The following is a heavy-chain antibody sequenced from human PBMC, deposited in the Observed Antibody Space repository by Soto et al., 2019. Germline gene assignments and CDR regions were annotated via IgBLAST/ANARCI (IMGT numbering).Heavy chain of an antibody. CDR3: ARARGMDAFDI. D-gene: IGHD3-10*01. CDR1: GFTFSSYW. J-gene: IGHJ3*02. V-gene: IGHV3-7*05. Sequence: GGSLRLSCASSGFTFSSYWMSWVRQAPGKGLEWVANIKQDGSEKYYVDSVKGRFTISRDNAKNSLYLQMNSLRAEDTAVYYWARARGMDAFDIGGQGTMVTVSS. CDR2: IKQDGSEK.